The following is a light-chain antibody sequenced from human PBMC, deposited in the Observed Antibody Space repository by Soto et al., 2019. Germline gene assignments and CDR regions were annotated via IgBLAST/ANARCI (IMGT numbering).Light chain of an antibody. CDR3: CSYAGSSTNWV. Sequence: QSVLTQPASVSGSPGQSITISCTGTSSDVGSYNLVSWYQQHPGKAPKLMIYEVSKRPSGVSNRFSGSKSGNTASLTISGVQAEDEADYYCCSYAGSSTNWVFGGGTKLTVL. V-gene: IGLV2-23*02. CDR2: EVS. CDR1: SSDVGSYNL. J-gene: IGLJ3*02.